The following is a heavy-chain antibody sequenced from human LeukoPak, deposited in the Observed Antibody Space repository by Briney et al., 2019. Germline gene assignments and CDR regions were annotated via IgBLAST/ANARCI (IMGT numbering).Heavy chain of an antibody. J-gene: IGHJ3*02. CDR2: IYHSGST. Sequence: SQTLSLTCTVSGGSISSGGYYWSWIRQPPGKGLEWIGYIYHSGSTYYNPSLKSRVTISVDRSKNQFSLKLSSVTAADTAVYYCARGDWNYVFAFDIWGQGTMVTVSS. V-gene: IGHV4-30-2*01. CDR1: GGSISSGGYY. CDR3: ARGDWNYVFAFDI. D-gene: IGHD1-7*01.